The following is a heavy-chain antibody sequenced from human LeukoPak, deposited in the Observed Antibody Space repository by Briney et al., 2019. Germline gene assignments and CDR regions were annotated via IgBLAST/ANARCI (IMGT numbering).Heavy chain of an antibody. CDR1: GGTFSSYT. Sequence: GASVKVSCKASGGTFSSYTISWVRQAPRQGLEWMGRIIPILGIANYAQKFQGRVTITADKSTSTAYMELSSLRSEDTAVYYCARAAIAVAGTSIDAFDIWGQGTMVTVSS. V-gene: IGHV1-69*02. J-gene: IGHJ3*02. D-gene: IGHD6-19*01. CDR3: ARAAIAVAGTSIDAFDI. CDR2: IIPILGIA.